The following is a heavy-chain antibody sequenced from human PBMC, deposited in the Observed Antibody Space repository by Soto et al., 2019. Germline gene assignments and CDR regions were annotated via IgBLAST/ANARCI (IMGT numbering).Heavy chain of an antibody. CDR3: VRGYGSGSPDLTNYYYYGMDV. V-gene: IGHV1-2*04. CDR1: GYTFTGYY. CDR2: INPNSGGT. J-gene: IGHJ6*02. D-gene: IGHD3-10*01. Sequence: ASVKVSCKASGYTFTGYYMHWVRQAPGQGLEWMGWINPNSGGTNYAQKFQGWVTMTRDTSISTAYMELSRLRSDDAAVYYCVRGYGSGSPDLTNYYYYGMDVWGQGTTVTVSS.